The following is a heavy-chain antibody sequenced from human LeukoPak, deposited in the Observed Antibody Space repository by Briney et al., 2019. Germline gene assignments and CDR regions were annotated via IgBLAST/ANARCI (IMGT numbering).Heavy chain of an antibody. CDR2: MNPNSGNT. Sequence: ASVKVSCKAPGYTFTSYDINWVRQATGQGLEWMGWMNPNSGNTGYAQKFQGRVTMTRNTSISTAYMELSSLRSEDTAVYYCARALGYCSGGSCSNYYYYVMDVWDQGTTVTVSS. CDR1: GYTFTSYD. CDR3: ARALGYCSGGSCSNYYYYVMDV. J-gene: IGHJ6*02. D-gene: IGHD2-15*01. V-gene: IGHV1-8*01.